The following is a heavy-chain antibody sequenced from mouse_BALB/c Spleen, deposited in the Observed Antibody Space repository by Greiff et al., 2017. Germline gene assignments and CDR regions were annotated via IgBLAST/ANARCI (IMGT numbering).Heavy chain of an antibody. Sequence: EVQVVESGGGLVKPGGSLKLSCAASGFTFSSHAMSWVRQTPEKRLEWVASISSGGSTYYPDSVKGRFTISRDNARNILYLQMSSLRSEDTAMYYCARDMTTATAMDYWGQGTSVTVSS. V-gene: IGHV5-6-5*01. CDR3: ARDMTTATAMDY. CDR2: ISSGGST. J-gene: IGHJ4*01. CDR1: GFTFSSHA. D-gene: IGHD1-2*01.